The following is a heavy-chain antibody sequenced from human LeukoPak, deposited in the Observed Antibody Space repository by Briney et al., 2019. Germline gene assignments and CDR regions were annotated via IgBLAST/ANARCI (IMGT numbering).Heavy chain of an antibody. V-gene: IGHV4-30-4*08. Sequence: SETLSLTCTVSGGSISSGDYYWSWIRRPPEKGLEWIGYIYYSGSTYYNPSLKSRVTISVDTSKNQFSLKLSSVTAADTAVYYCARDHCSGGSCGSFDIWGQGTMVTVSS. CDR1: GGSISSGDYY. J-gene: IGHJ3*02. CDR3: ARDHCSGGSCGSFDI. D-gene: IGHD2-15*01. CDR2: IYYSGST.